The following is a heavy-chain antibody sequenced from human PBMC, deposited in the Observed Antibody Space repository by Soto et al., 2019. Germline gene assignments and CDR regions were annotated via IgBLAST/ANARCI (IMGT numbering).Heavy chain of an antibody. D-gene: IGHD6-13*01. V-gene: IGHV2-5*01. J-gene: IGHJ1*01. CDR1: GFSLTTSGVG. CDR2: IYWSDDK. Sequence: ESGPTLVNPTQTLTLTCTFSGFSLTTSGVGVGWIRQPPGKALEWLALIYWSDDKRYSPSLKSRLTITKDSSKNQVVLTMTNMDPVDTATYYCAHRLGIAAAGTSEYFQHWGQGTLVTVSS. CDR3: AHRLGIAAAGTSEYFQH.